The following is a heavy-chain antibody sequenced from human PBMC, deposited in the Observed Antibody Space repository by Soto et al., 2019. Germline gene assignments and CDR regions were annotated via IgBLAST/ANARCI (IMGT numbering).Heavy chain of an antibody. D-gene: IGHD1-26*01. CDR1: GFTFSSYA. J-gene: IGHJ5*02. V-gene: IGHV3-30-3*01. Sequence: QVQLVESGGGVVQPGRSLRLSCAASGFTFSSYAMHWVRQAPGKGLEWVAVISYDGSNKYYAYSVKGRFTISRDNSKNTLYLQMNSLRAEDTAVYYCAREIVGATQTWGQGTLVTVSS. CDR3: AREIVGATQT. CDR2: ISYDGSNK.